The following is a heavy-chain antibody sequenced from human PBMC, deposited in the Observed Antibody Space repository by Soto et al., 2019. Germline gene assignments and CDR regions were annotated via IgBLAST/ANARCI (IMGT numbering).Heavy chain of an antibody. V-gene: IGHV3-33*01. J-gene: IGHJ6*02. CDR2: IWYDGSNK. Sequence: QVQLVESGGGVVQPGRSLRLSCAASGFTFSSYGMHWVRQAPGKGLEWVAVIWYDGSNKYYADSVKGRFTISRDNSKNTLYLQMNSLRAEDTAVYYCARGGDYHYGMDVWGQGTTVTVSS. CDR1: GFTFSSYG. CDR3: ARGGDYHYGMDV.